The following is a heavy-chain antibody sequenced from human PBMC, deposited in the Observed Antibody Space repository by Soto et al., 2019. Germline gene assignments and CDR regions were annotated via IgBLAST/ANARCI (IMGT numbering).Heavy chain of an antibody. CDR1: GFTFSSYS. CDR3: ARDGDVVVVTANPYYFDY. J-gene: IGHJ4*02. Sequence: KPGGSLRLSCAASGFTFSSYSMNWVRQAPGKGLEWVSSISSSSSYIYYADSVKGRFTISRDNAKNSLYLQMNSLRAEDTAVYYCARDGDVVVVTANPYYFDYWGQGTLVTVSS. CDR2: ISSSSSYI. V-gene: IGHV3-21*01. D-gene: IGHD2-21*02.